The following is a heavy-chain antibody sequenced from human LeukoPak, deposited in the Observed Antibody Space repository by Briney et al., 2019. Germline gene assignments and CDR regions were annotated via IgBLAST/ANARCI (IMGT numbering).Heavy chain of an antibody. D-gene: IGHD4-23*01. CDR1: GYTFTGYY. V-gene: IGHV1-2*02. Sequence: GASVKVSCKASGYTFTGYYMHWVRQAPGQGLEWMGWINPNSGGTNYAQKFQGRVTMTRDTSISTAYMEPSSLRSEDTAVYYCARGHPVVITRRGYYYYYMDVWGKGTTVTVSS. J-gene: IGHJ6*03. CDR2: INPNSGGT. CDR3: ARGHPVVITRRGYYYYYMDV.